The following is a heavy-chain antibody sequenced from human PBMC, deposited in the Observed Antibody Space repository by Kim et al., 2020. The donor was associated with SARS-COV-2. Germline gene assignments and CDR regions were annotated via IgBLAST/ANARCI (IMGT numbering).Heavy chain of an antibody. D-gene: IGHD3-16*02. V-gene: IGHV1-69*04. Sequence: SVKVSCKASGGTFSSYAISWVRQAPGQGLQWMGRIIPILGIANYAQKFQGRVTITADKSTSTAYMELSSLRSEDTAVYYCARDGHDYVWGSYRPIYYYYYIDVWGKGTTVTVSS. CDR2: IIPILGIA. J-gene: IGHJ6*03. CDR1: GGTFSSYA. CDR3: ARDGHDYVWGSYRPIYYYYYIDV.